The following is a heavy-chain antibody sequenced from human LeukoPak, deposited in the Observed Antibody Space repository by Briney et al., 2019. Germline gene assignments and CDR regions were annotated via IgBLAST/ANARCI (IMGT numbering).Heavy chain of an antibody. CDR3: ARNKRATQYYFDY. Sequence: PGGSLRLSCAASGFSFSGHSMNWVRQAPGRGLEWVAFASDGSTPTYYADSVRGRFTISRDNAENSLYLQMNSLRAEDPAVYYCARNKRATQYYFDYWGQGTLVTVSS. CDR2: ASDGSTPT. CDR1: GFSFSGHS. V-gene: IGHV3-48*04. J-gene: IGHJ4*02.